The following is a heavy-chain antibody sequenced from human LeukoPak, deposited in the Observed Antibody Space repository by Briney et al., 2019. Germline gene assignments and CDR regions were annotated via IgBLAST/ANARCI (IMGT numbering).Heavy chain of an antibody. V-gene: IGHV3-74*01. CDR2: IDSDGSST. Sequence: GGSLRLSCAASGFSFSSYWMHWVRQAPGKELVWVSRIDSDGSSTTYADSVKGRFTISRDNAKNTLYLQMNSLRADDTAVYYCARLGGSSPFDYWGQGTLVTVSS. D-gene: IGHD6-6*01. J-gene: IGHJ4*02. CDR3: ARLGGSSPFDY. CDR1: GFSFSSYW.